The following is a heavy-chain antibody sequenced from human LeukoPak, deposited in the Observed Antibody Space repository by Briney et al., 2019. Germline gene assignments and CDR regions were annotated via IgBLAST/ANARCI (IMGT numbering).Heavy chain of an antibody. CDR3: ARADRGCSGGSCYDY. J-gene: IGHJ4*02. D-gene: IGHD2-15*01. Sequence: GESLKISCKGSGYSFTRYWIGWVRQMPGKGLEWMGIIYPGDSDTRYSPSFQGQVTISADKSISAAYLQWSSLKASDTAMYYCARADRGCSGGSCYDYWGQGTLVTVSS. CDR2: IYPGDSDT. CDR1: GYSFTRYW. V-gene: IGHV5-51*01.